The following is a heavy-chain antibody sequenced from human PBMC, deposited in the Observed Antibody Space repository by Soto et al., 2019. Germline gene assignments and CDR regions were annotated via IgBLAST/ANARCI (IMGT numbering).Heavy chain of an antibody. Sequence: ASVKVSCKASGYIFTDYYIHWVRQAPGQGLEWMGWINPISGGTNYAQKFQGRVTMTRDTSISTAYMELSRLTYDDTSAYYCARAAPPRSFQAFDYWGQGTLVTVSS. V-gene: IGHV1-2*02. CDR2: INPISGGT. D-gene: IGHD2-15*01. CDR1: GYIFTDYY. CDR3: ARAAPPRSFQAFDY. J-gene: IGHJ4*02.